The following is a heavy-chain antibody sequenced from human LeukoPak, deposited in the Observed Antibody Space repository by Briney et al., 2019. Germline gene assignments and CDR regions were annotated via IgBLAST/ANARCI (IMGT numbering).Heavy chain of an antibody. CDR2: IKQDGSEK. D-gene: IGHD2-2*02. CDR3: ARDQNTYYLDY. J-gene: IGHJ4*02. V-gene: IGHV3-7*01. Sequence: QTGGSLRLSCAASGFTFSSYWMSWVRRAPGKGLEWVANIKQDGSEKYYVDSVKGRFTISRDNAKNSLYLQMNSLRAEDTAVYYCARDQNTYYLDYWGQGTLVTVSS. CDR1: GFTFSSYW.